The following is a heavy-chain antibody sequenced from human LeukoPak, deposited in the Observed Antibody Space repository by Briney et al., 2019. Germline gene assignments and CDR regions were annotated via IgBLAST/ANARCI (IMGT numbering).Heavy chain of an antibody. CDR3: ARNTITGYYYGMDV. CDR2: ISYDGSNK. CDR1: GFTFSSYA. D-gene: IGHD3-10*01. Sequence: GRSLRLSCAASGFTFSSYAMHWVRQAPGKGLEWVAVISYDGSNKYYADSVKGRFTISRDNSKNSLYLQMNSLRAEDTAVFYCARNTITGYYYGMDVWGQGTTVTVSS. V-gene: IGHV3-30-3*01. J-gene: IGHJ6*02.